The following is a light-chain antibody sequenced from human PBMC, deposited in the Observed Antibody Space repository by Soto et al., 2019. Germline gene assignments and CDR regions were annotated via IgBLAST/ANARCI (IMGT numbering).Light chain of an antibody. V-gene: IGLV2-14*02. CDR3: SSYTSSSTVV. Sequence: QSALTQPASVSGSPGQSITISCTGASSDVGSYNLLVSWYQQHPGKAPKFMIYEGRKRPSGVSNRFSGAKSGNTASLTISGLQADDDAECYCSSYTSSSTVVFVEGTKVTVL. CDR2: EGR. J-gene: IGLJ2*01. CDR1: SSDVGSYNL.